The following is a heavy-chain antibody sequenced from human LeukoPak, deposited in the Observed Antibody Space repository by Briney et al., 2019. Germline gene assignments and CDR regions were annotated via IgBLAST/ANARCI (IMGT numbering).Heavy chain of an antibody. CDR2: FDPEHGEM. V-gene: IGHV1-24*01. CDR3: AKRSVVTGWAGRSPAADY. J-gene: IGHJ4*02. CDR1: GDTLTELS. D-gene: IGHD4-23*01. Sequence: ASVKVSCKVSGDTLTELSTHWVRQAPGKGLEWMGGFDPEHGEMIYAQKLQGRVTMTEDRSTDTAYMELSSLRSEDTAVYYCAKRSVVTGWAGRSPAADYWGQGTLVTVSS.